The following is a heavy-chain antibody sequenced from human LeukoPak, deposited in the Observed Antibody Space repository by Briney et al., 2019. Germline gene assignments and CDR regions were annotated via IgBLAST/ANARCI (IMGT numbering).Heavy chain of an antibody. Sequence: SETLSLTCAVYGGSFSGYYWSWIRQPPGKGLEWIGEINHSGSTNYNPSLKSRVTISVDTSKNQFSLKLSSVTAADTAVYYCAREVRGGWDSSSRHGDYGTDVWGQGTLVTVSS. CDR3: AREVRGGWDSSSRHGDYGTDV. J-gene: IGHJ6*02. CDR1: GGSFSGYY. V-gene: IGHV4-34*01. D-gene: IGHD6-13*01. CDR2: INHSGST.